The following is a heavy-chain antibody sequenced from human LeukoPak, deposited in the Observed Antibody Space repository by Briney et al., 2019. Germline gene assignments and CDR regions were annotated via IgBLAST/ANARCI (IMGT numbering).Heavy chain of an antibody. CDR3: ARAPGTMVRGVIRD. Sequence: KPSETLSLTCTVSGGSISSSSYYWGWIRQPPGKGLEWIGSIYYSGSTYYNPSLKSRVTISVDTSKNQFSLKLSSVTAADTAVYYCARAPGTMVRGVIRDWGQGTLVTVSS. D-gene: IGHD3-10*01. V-gene: IGHV4-39*01. CDR2: IYYSGST. CDR1: GGSISSSSYY. J-gene: IGHJ4*02.